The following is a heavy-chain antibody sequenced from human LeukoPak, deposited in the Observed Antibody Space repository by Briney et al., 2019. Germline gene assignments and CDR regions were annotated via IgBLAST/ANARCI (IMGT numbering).Heavy chain of an antibody. CDR3: ARGLTSGSYSSPFDY. CDR2: ISSNGGST. J-gene: IGHJ4*02. V-gene: IGHV3-64*04. CDR1: GFTFSSYA. D-gene: IGHD1-26*01. Sequence: GGSLRLSCSASGFTFSSYAMHWVRQAPGKGLEYVSAISSNGGSTYYADSVKGRFTISRDNAKNSLYLQMNSLRAEDTAVYYCARGLTSGSYSSPFDYWGQGTLVTVSS.